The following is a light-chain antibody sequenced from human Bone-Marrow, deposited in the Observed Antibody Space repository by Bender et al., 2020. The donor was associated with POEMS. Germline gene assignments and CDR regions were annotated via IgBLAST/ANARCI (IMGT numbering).Light chain of an antibody. CDR2: S. V-gene: IGLV2-23*01. J-gene: IGLJ3*02. Sequence: SKRPSGVSDRFSGSKSGNTASLTISGLQAEDEADYYCCSYAGSITWVFGGGTKLTVL. CDR3: CSYAGSITWV.